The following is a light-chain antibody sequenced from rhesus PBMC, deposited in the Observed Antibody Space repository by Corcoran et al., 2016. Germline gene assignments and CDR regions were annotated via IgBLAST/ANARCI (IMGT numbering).Light chain of an antibody. J-gene: IGKJ4*01. V-gene: IGKV1-43*01. CDR2: AAY. Sequence: DIQMTQSPSSLSVSAGDSVTITCRVSQGISTSLNWYQQKPGKAPKRLIYAAYSLESWVPSRFSGSGAWTEFKLTISSLQPEDFATYYCLQYNRNPLTFSGGTKVEIK. CDR3: LQYNRNPLT. CDR1: QGISTS.